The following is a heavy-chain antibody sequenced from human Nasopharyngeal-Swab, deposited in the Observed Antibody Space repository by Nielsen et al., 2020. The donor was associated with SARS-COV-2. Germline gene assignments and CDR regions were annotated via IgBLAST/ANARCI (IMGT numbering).Heavy chain of an antibody. J-gene: IGHJ5*02. CDR2: TYYRSKGYH. D-gene: IGHD6-19*01. V-gene: IGHV6-1*01. CDR1: GDYVPSVRAA. Sequence: LSLTCAISGDYVPSVRAAWTWIRPSPSRGLEWLGGTYYRSKGYHDYAVSVKGRITISADTSKNEFSLQLNSVTPEDTAVYYCARGSVAVAGPVYNWFDPWGQGTQVTVSS. CDR3: ARGSVAVAGPVYNWFDP.